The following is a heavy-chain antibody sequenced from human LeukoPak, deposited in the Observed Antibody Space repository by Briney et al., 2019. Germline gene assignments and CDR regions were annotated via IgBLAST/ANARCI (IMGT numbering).Heavy chain of an antibody. CDR1: GFTFSSYS. CDR3: ARSPYSSVWFFDY. CDR2: ISSSSSYI. J-gene: IGHJ4*02. Sequence: TGGSLRLSCAASGFTFSSYSMNWVRQAPGKGLEWVSSISSSSSYIYYADSVEGRFTISRDNAKNSLYLQMNSLRAEDTAVYYCARSPYSSVWFFDYWGQGTLVTVSS. D-gene: IGHD6-19*01. V-gene: IGHV3-21*01.